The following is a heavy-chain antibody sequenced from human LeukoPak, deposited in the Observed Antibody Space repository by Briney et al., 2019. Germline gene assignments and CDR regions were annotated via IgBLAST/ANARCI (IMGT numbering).Heavy chain of an antibody. V-gene: IGHV4-39*07. J-gene: IGHJ3*02. CDR2: IYYSWST. D-gene: IGHD3-3*01. CDR1: GGSISSSSYY. CDR3: ARETYYDFWSDGYPESHVDAFDI. Sequence: NTSETLSLTCTVSGGSISSSSYYWGWIRQPPGKGLEWIGSIYYSWSTYYNPSLKSRVTISVDTSKNQSSLKLSSVTAADTAVYYCARETYYDFWSDGYPESHVDAFDIWGQGTMVTVSS.